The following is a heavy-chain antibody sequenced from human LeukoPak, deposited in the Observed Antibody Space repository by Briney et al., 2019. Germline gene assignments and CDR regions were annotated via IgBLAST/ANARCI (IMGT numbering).Heavy chain of an antibody. CDR3: AKSIHGDYGAFDI. J-gene: IGHJ3*02. D-gene: IGHD4-17*01. V-gene: IGHV3-23*01. Sequence: TGGSLRLSCAASGFTISSYAMSWVRQAPGKGLEWASAISGSGGSTYYADSVKGRFTISRDNSKNTLYLQMNSLRAEDTAVYYCAKSIHGDYGAFDIWGQGTMVTVSS. CDR2: ISGSGGST. CDR1: GFTISSYA.